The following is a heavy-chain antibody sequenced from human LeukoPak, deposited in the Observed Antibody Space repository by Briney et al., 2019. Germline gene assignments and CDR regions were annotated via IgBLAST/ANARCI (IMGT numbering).Heavy chain of an antibody. J-gene: IGHJ4*02. CDR1: GASINSGSYY. CDR2: FSSSGST. CDR3: ATDFGDSSGWYRF. V-gene: IGHV4-61*09. D-gene: IGHD6-19*01. Sequence: PSQTLSLTCTVSGASINSGSYYWSWLRQPAGKGLEFIGHFSSSGSTNYNPSLRSRITISVDTSKNRFSLKVSSVTAADTAVYYCATDFGDSSGWYRFWGQGTLVTVSS.